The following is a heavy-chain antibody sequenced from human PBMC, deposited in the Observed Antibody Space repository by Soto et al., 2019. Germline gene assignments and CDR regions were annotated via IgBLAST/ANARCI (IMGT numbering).Heavy chain of an antibody. CDR3: ARDLIVDY. V-gene: IGHV3-21*01. J-gene: IGHJ4*02. CDR2: ISSTSTYI. CDR1: GFTFSSYS. Sequence: LRLSCAASGFTFSSYSMNWVRQAPGKGLEWVSSISSTSTYIYYADSVKGRFTISRDNAKNSLYLQMNSLRAEDTAVYYCARDLIVDYWGQGTLVTVSS.